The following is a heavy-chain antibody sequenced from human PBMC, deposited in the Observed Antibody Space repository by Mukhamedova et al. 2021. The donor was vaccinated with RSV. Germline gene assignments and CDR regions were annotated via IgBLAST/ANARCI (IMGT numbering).Heavy chain of an antibody. Sequence: GKGLEWIGSIYHSGSTYYNPSLKSRVTISVDTSKNQFSLKLRSVTAADTAVYYCAIRQYQLLLDYYYYMDVWGQGTTVTVSS. CDR3: AIRQYQLLLDYYYYMDV. CDR2: IYHSGST. J-gene: IGHJ6*03. D-gene: IGHD2-2*01. V-gene: IGHV4-38-2*01.